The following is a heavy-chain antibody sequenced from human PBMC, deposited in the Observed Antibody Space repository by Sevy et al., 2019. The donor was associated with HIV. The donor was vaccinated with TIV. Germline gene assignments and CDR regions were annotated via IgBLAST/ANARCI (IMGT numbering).Heavy chain of an antibody. CDR2: INPTNGVT. J-gene: IGHJ2*01. CDR3: XXXXXXXXXXXXDWHFDL. CDR1: GYTFTDHF. V-gene: IGHV1-2*02. Sequence: ASVKVSCKASGYTFTDHFVHWVRQAPGQGLEWMGWINPTNGVTDYTRKLRGRVTMTRDTSTDTVYMELRWLNSDDTXXXXXXXXXXXXXXXXXDWHFDLWGRGTLVTVSS.